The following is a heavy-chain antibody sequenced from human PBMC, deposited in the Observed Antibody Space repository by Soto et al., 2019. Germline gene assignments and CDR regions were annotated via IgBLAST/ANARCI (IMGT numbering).Heavy chain of an antibody. CDR2: ISPDGASK. CDR3: ARGDQWVVFGPTDH. D-gene: IGHD3-3*01. Sequence: GESLKISCTASGFTFRNFAMYWVRQAPGKGLDWVAGISPDGASKYHSDSVKGRLTISRDNSKDTLYLEMSGLRRDDTAVYYCARGDQWVVFGPTDHWGQGALVIVSS. J-gene: IGHJ5*02. V-gene: IGHV3-30*04. CDR1: GFTFRNFA.